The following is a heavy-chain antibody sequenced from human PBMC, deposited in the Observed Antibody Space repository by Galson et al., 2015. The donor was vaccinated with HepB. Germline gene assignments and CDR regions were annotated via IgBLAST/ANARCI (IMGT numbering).Heavy chain of an antibody. CDR1: GFIFSDYS. Sequence: SLRLSCAASGFIFSDYSMSWIRQAPGKGLEWVSDISSSGSTIYYADSVKGRFTISRDNAKNSLYLQMNGLRAEDTAVYYCARTKSALYDFWSGYPFDYWGQGTLVTVSS. J-gene: IGHJ4*02. D-gene: IGHD3-3*01. CDR2: ISSSGSTI. CDR3: ARTKSALYDFWSGYPFDY. V-gene: IGHV3-11*01.